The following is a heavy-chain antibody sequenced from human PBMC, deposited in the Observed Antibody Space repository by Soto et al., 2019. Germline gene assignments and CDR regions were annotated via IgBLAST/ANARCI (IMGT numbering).Heavy chain of an antibody. CDR2: ITSSSTYI. CDR3: LREGLAVAALYGMDV. D-gene: IGHD6-19*01. CDR1: GFTFSTYH. Sequence: EVQLVESGGGLVKPGGSLRLSCAASGFTFSTYHMNWVRQAPGKGLEWVSSITSSSTYIYYADSVKGRFTISRDNATNSLFLPINGLRAENTAVYLFLREGLAVAALYGMDVRGEGTTGT. J-gene: IGHJ6*01. V-gene: IGHV3-21*01.